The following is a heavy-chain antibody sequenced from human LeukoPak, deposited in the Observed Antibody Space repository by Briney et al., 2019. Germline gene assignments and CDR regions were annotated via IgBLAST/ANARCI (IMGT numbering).Heavy chain of an antibody. V-gene: IGHV3-74*01. CDR3: ARDLYDSWSGRKYYFDY. Sequence: GGSLRLSCAASGFTFSSHWMHWVRQAPGKGLVWVSQINPDGSSTTYADSVKGRLTISRDNAKNTLYLQMNSLRDEDTAVYYCARDLYDSWSGRKYYFDYWGQGTLVAVSS. D-gene: IGHD3-3*01. CDR1: GFTFSSHW. CDR2: INPDGSST. J-gene: IGHJ4*02.